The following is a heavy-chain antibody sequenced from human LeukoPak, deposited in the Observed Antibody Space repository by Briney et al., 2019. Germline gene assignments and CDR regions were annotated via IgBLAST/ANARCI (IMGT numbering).Heavy chain of an antibody. D-gene: IGHD5-12*01. CDR2: IYDSGST. CDR3: ATHRRSGSGGSENAFEI. V-gene: IGHV4-39*01. J-gene: IGHJ3*02. Sequence: SETLSLTCTVSGGSTSSSTYFWDWIRQPPGKGLEWIGNIYDSGSTHYNPSLKSRVTISVDTSKNQFSLKLNSVTAADTAVYYCATHRRSGSGGSENAFEIWGLGTMVTVSS. CDR1: GGSTSSSTYF.